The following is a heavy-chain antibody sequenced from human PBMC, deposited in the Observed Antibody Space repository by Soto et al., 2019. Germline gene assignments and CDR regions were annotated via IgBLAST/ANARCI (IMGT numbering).Heavy chain of an antibody. CDR3: ARDDFAYYDSSGYNGNYYGMDI. D-gene: IGHD3-22*01. J-gene: IGHJ6*02. Sequence: ASVKVSCKTSGYTFTEYYVFWVRQAPGQGLEWMGWINPNNGVTKYAQRFLGRVTMTRDTSISTAYMEVSRLGSDDTAVYYCARDDFAYYDSSGYNGNYYGMDIWGQGTTVTVSS. CDR2: INPNNGVT. V-gene: IGHV1-2*02. CDR1: GYTFTEYY.